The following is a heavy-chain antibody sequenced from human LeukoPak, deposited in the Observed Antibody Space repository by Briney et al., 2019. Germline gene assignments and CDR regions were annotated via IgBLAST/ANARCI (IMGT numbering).Heavy chain of an antibody. Sequence: SETLSLTCAVYVGSFSGYYWSWIRQPAGKGLEWIGRIYTSGSTNYNPSLKSRVTISVDTSKNQSSLKLSSVTAADTAVYYCARDRGGLIFDYWGQGTLVTVSS. CDR1: VGSFSGYY. D-gene: IGHD3-16*01. V-gene: IGHV4-4*07. J-gene: IGHJ4*02. CDR3: ARDRGGLIFDY. CDR2: IYTSGST.